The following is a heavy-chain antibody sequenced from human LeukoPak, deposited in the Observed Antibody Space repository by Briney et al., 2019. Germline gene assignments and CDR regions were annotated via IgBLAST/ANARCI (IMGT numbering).Heavy chain of an antibody. CDR2: ISGSGGST. CDR1: GFTFSSYG. V-gene: IGHV3-23*01. J-gene: IGHJ4*02. D-gene: IGHD4-17*01. CDR3: AKDRERNYGDYGSFRGY. Sequence: GGSLRLSCAASGFTFSSYGMSWVRPAPGKGLEWVSAISGSGGSTYYADSVKGRFTISRDNSKNTLYLQMNSLRAEDTAVYYCAKDRERNYGDYGSFRGYWGQGTLVTVSS.